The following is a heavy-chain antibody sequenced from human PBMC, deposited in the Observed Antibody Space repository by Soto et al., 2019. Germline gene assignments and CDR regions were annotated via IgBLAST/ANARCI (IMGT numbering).Heavy chain of an antibody. CDR2: ISDSGGST. J-gene: IGHJ3*02. D-gene: IGHD1-26*01. CDR1: GFTFSSYA. CDR3: AKDSPYSASYKEDGFDI. V-gene: IGHV3-23*01. Sequence: GGSLRLSCEVSGFTFSSYAMSWVRQAPGRGLEWVSSISDSGGSTYHADSVNGRFTISRDNSKNTVFLQMNSLRAEDTAVYYCAKDSPYSASYKEDGFDIWGQGSLVTVSS.